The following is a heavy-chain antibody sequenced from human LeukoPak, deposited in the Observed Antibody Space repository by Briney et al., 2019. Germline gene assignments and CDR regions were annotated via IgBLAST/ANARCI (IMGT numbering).Heavy chain of an antibody. J-gene: IGHJ4*02. V-gene: IGHV4-61*01. CDR3: TRDSYTVWGDY. Sequence: SGTLSLTCTVSGVSVSSGTYYWSWIRQPPGKGLQWIGYISYSGSTNYNPSLKSRVSISVDTSRNQFSLKLSSVTAADTAMYYCTRDSYTVWGDYWGQGTLVTVSS. D-gene: IGHD1-1*01. CDR1: GVSVSSGTYY. CDR2: ISYSGST.